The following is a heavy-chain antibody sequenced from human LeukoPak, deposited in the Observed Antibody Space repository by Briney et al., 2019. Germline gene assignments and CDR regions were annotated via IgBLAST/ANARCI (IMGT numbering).Heavy chain of an antibody. CDR3: ARDIVVVPALGGWFDP. CDR1: GYTFTSYG. V-gene: IGHV1-18*01. Sequence: GASVKVSCKASGYTFTSYGISWVRQAPGQGLEWMGWISAYNGNTNYAQKLQGRVTITADESTSTAYMELSSLRSEDTAVYYCARDIVVVPALGGWFDPWGQGTLVTVSS. J-gene: IGHJ5*02. CDR2: ISAYNGNT. D-gene: IGHD2-2*01.